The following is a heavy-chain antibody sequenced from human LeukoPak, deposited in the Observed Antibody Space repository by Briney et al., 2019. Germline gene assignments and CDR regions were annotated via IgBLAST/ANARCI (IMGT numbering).Heavy chain of an antibody. CDR3: ARARRITIFGVVTNNWFDP. CDR1: GYTFTGYY. V-gene: IGHV1-2*02. Sequence: ASVKVSCKASGYTFTGYYMHWVRQAPGQGLEWMGWINPNSGGTNYAQKFQGRVTMTRDTSISTAYMELSRLRSDDTAVYYCARARRITIFGVVTNNWFDPWGQGTLVTVSS. CDR2: INPNSGGT. J-gene: IGHJ5*02. D-gene: IGHD3-3*01.